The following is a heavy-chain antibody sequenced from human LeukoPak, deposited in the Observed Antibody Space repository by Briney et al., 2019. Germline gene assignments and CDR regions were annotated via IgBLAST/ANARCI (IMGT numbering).Heavy chain of an antibody. CDR3: ARVWTTGLYDY. Sequence: QSGRSLRLSCAASGFTFSSYAMHWVRQAPGKGLEWVAVISYDGSNKYYADSVKGRFTISRDNSKNTLYLQMNSLRAEGTAVYYCARVWTTGLYDYWGQGTLVTVSS. CDR1: GFTFSSYA. D-gene: IGHD4-17*01. J-gene: IGHJ4*02. CDR2: ISYDGSNK. V-gene: IGHV3-30-3*01.